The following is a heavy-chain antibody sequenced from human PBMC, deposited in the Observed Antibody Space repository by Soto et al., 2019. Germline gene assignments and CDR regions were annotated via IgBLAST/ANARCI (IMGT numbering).Heavy chain of an antibody. CDR3: ARDGSAHYDFWSGPAYFDY. J-gene: IGHJ4*02. D-gene: IGHD3-3*01. CDR2: IYYSGST. V-gene: IGHV4-31*03. Sequence: SETLSLTCTVSGGSISSGGYYWSWIRQHPGKGLEWIGYIYYSGSTYYNPSLKSRVTISVDTSKNQFSLKLGSVTAADTAVYYCARDGSAHYDFWSGPAYFDYWGQGTLVTVSS. CDR1: GGSISSGGYY.